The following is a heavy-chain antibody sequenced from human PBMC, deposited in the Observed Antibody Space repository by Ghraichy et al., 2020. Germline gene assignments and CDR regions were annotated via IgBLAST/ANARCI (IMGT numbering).Heavy chain of an antibody. D-gene: IGHD3-10*01. CDR3: ARLRGLDAFDI. CDR2: IYNSGTF. J-gene: IGHJ3*02. CDR1: GGSIRNYY. V-gene: IGHV4-4*09. Sequence: SETLSLTCYVSGGSIRNYYWTWIRQPPGKGLEWIGYIYNSGTFNYNPSLKSRLTISVDTSKNQFSLKLSSVSAADTAVYYCARLRGLDAFDIWGQGTMITVSS.